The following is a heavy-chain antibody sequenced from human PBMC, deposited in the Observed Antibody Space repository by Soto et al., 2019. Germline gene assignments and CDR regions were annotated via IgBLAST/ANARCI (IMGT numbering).Heavy chain of an antibody. Sequence: PGGSLRLSCAASGFTVSSNYMSWVRQAPGKGLEWVSYISSSSSTIYYADSVKGRFTISRDNAKNSLYLQMNSLKTEDTAVYYCTTDYDYGDYDPDWGRYYYYYGMDVWGQGTTVTVSS. V-gene: IGHV3-48*01. CDR3: TTDYDYGDYDPDWGRYYYYYGMDV. J-gene: IGHJ6*02. CDR1: GFTVSSNY. CDR2: ISSSSSTI. D-gene: IGHD4-17*01.